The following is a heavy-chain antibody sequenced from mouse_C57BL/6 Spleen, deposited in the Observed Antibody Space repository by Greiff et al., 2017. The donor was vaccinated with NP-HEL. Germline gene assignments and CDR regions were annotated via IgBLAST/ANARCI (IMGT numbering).Heavy chain of an antibody. D-gene: IGHD1-1*01. CDR1: GYTFTGYW. J-gene: IGHJ4*01. CDR3: ARSPSHYYGSSYYAMDY. V-gene: IGHV1-9*01. Sequence: QVQLQQSGAELMKPGASVKLSCKATGYTFTGYWIEWVKQRPGHGLEWIGEILPGSGSTNYNEKFKGKATFTADTSSNTAYMQLSSLTTEDSAIYYCARSPSHYYGSSYYAMDYWGQGTSVTVSS. CDR2: ILPGSGST.